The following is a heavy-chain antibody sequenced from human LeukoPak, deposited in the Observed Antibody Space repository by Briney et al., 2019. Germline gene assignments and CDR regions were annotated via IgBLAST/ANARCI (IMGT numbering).Heavy chain of an antibody. D-gene: IGHD1-26*01. CDR2: FDPEDGET. Sequence: ASVKVSCKVSGYTLTELSMHWVRQAPGKGLEWMGGFDPEDGETIYAQKFQGRVTMTEDTSTDTAYMELSRLRSEDTAVYYCATALTWELPPNDAFDIWGQGTMVTVSS. V-gene: IGHV1-24*01. J-gene: IGHJ3*02. CDR1: GYTLTELS. CDR3: ATALTWELPPNDAFDI.